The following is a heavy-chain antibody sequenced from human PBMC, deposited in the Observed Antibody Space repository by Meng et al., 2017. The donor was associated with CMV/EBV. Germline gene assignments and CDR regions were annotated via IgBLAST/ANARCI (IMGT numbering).Heavy chain of an antibody. V-gene: IGHV5-51*01. Sequence: NVSRKGSVYSFTSYWIGGLRQMPGKGLEWMGIIYPSDSDTRYSPSFQGQVTISADKSISPAYLQWSSLKASDTAMYYCARGGEVATIHYVDPWGQGTLVTVSS. J-gene: IGHJ5*02. CDR1: VYSFTSYW. D-gene: IGHD5-12*01. CDR3: ARGGEVATIHYVDP. CDR2: IYPSDSDT.